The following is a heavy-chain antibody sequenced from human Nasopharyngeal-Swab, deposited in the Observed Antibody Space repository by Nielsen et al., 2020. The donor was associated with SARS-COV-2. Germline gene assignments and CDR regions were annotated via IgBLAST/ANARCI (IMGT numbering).Heavy chain of an antibody. D-gene: IGHD6-13*01. J-gene: IGHJ4*02. Sequence: GSLRLSCAVYGGSFSGYYWSWIRQPPGKGLEWIGEINHSGSTNYNPSLKSRVTISVDTSKNQFSLKLSSVTAADTAVYYCARDIAAAGYFDYWGQGTLVTVSS. CDR3: ARDIAAAGYFDY. V-gene: IGHV4-34*01. CDR1: GGSFSGYY. CDR2: INHSGST.